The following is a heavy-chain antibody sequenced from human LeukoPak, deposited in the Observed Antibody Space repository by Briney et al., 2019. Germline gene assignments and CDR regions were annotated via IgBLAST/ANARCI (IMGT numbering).Heavy chain of an antibody. Sequence: GGSLRLSCAASGFTVSSNYMSWVRQAPGKGLEWVSVIYSGGSTYYADSVKGRFTISRDNSKNTLYLQMNSLRAEDTAVYYCAKSPSRVTPYYFDYWGQGTLVTVSS. CDR3: AKSPSRVTPYYFDY. D-gene: IGHD2-21*02. J-gene: IGHJ4*02. CDR2: IYSGGST. V-gene: IGHV3-66*01. CDR1: GFTVSSNY.